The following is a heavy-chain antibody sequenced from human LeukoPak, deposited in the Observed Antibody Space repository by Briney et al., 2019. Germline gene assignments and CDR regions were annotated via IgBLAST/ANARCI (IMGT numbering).Heavy chain of an antibody. V-gene: IGHV4-39*07. D-gene: IGHD1-26*01. CDR3: ARDRGRGVGATADDY. J-gene: IGHJ4*02. Sequence: PSETPSLTCTVSGGSISSSSYYWGWIRQPPGKGLEWIGSIYYSGSTYYNPSLKSRVTISVDTSKNQFSLKLSSVTAADTAVYYCARDRGRGVGATADDYWGQGTLVTVSS. CDR2: IYYSGST. CDR1: GGSISSSSYY.